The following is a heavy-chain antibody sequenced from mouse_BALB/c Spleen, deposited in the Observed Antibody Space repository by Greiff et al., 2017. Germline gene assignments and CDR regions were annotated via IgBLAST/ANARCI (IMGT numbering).Heavy chain of an antibody. Sequence: QVQLQQPGAELVKPGASVKLSCKASGYTFTDYEMHWVKQTPVHGLEWIGAIDPETGGTAYNQKFKGKATLTADKSSSTAYMELRSLTSEDSAVYYCTIYGSSYKAMDYWGQGTSVTVSS. CDR2: IDPETGGT. CDR1: GYTFTDYE. D-gene: IGHD1-1*01. V-gene: IGHV1-15*01. J-gene: IGHJ4*01. CDR3: TIYGSSYKAMDY.